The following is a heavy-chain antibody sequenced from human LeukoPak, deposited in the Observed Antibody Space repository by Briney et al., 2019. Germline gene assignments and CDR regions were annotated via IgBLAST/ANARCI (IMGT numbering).Heavy chain of an antibody. CDR2: IYYTGST. CDR3: ARAGWFSTTWHLDY. V-gene: IGHV4-59*01. Sequence: PSETLSLTCTASGDSISLYYWSWIRQPPGKGLEWIGYIYYTGSTKSNPSLKSRVTMSVDTSKKQFSLNLSSVTAADTAVYYCARAGWFSTTWHLDYWGQGILVTVSS. CDR1: GDSISLYY. J-gene: IGHJ4*02. D-gene: IGHD6-19*01.